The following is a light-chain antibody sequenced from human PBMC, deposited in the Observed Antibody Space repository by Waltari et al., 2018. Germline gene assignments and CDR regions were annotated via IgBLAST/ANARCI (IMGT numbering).Light chain of an antibody. CDR2: DVS. Sequence: QSALTQPASVSGSPGQSITVSCTGTSSDFGTSTYVSWYQQHPGKAPKLMIYDVSSRPSGVSNRFSGSKSGNTASLTISGLQAEDEADYYCDSKSSSSPHVFGTGTKVTVL. CDR1: SSDFGTSTY. J-gene: IGLJ1*01. CDR3: DSKSSSSPHV. V-gene: IGLV2-14*03.